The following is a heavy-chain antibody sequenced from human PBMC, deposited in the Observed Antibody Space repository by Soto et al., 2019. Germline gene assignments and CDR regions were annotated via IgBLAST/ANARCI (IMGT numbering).Heavy chain of an antibody. CDR3: AKEGEYNWNDPFDY. CDR1: GFIFSTYA. V-gene: IGHV3-23*01. J-gene: IGHJ4*02. CDR2: ISGSGANT. Sequence: EVQLLESGGGLAQPGGSLRLSCAASGFIFSTYAMSWVRQAPGKGLGWVSTISGSGANTYYAASVRGRFTISRDNSKNTLYLQVNGLRGEDTAVYYCAKEGEYNWNDPFDYWGQGTLVTVSS. D-gene: IGHD1-1*01.